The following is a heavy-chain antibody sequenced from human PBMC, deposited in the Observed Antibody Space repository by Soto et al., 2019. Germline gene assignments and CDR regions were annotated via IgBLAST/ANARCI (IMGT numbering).Heavy chain of an antibody. CDR1: GYSFPNYW. Sequence: LGESLKISCNGSGYSFPNYWIGLVRQMPGKGLEWMGMIYPHDSDTRYSPSFQGRVTISADKSGSTVFLQWSSLKASDTAMYYCTRPPHGSDGAFWGQGTQVTVSS. CDR3: TRPPHGSDGAF. J-gene: IGHJ4*02. D-gene: IGHD3-10*01. V-gene: IGHV5-51*01. CDR2: IYPHDSDT.